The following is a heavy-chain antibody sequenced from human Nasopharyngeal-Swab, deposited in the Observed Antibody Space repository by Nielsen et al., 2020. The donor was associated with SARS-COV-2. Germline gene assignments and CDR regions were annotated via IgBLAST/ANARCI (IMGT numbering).Heavy chain of an antibody. CDR1: GGSISSSSYY. J-gene: IGHJ4*02. V-gene: IGHV4-39*01. Sequence: LETLSLTCTVSGGSISSSSYYWVWIRQPPGKGLEWIGSIYYSGGTYYNPSLKSRVTISVDTSKNQFSLKLSSVTAADTAVYYCARRIAVAGTGALDYWGQGTLVTVSS. CDR3: ARRIAVAGTGALDY. D-gene: IGHD6-19*01. CDR2: IYYSGGT.